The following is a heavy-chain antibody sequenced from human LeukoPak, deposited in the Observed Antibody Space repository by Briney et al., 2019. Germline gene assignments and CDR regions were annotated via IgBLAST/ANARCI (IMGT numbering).Heavy chain of an antibody. V-gene: IGHV3-21*01. Sequence: GGSLRLSCAASGFTFSSYSINWVRQAPGKGLEWVSSITNIYYADSVKGRFTISRDNAKNSLYLQMNSLRAEDTAVYYCARDGGSSWYFDYWGQGTLVTVSS. D-gene: IGHD6-13*01. J-gene: IGHJ4*02. CDR2: ITNI. CDR1: GFTFSSYS. CDR3: ARDGGSSWYFDY.